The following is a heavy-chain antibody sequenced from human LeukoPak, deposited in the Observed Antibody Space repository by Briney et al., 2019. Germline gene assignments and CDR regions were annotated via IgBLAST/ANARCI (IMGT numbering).Heavy chain of an antibody. CDR1: GFTFSSYA. Sequence: GGSLRLSYAASGFTFSSYAMSWVRQAPGKGLEWVSAISGSGGSTYYADSVKGRFTIPRDDSKNTLYLQMNSLRAEDTAVYYCAKDLTFGGEYYFDYWGQGTLVTVSS. D-gene: IGHD3-16*01. V-gene: IGHV3-23*01. CDR3: AKDLTFGGEYYFDY. CDR2: ISGSGGST. J-gene: IGHJ4*02.